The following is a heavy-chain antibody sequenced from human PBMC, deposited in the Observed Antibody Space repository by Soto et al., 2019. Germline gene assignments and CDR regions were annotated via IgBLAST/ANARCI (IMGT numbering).Heavy chain of an antibody. V-gene: IGHV3-23*01. J-gene: IGHJ4*02. Sequence: EVQLLESGGDLVQPGGSLRLSCAASGFTFSSYAMSWVRQAPGKGLEWVSTLSGRGDDTYYTDSVKGRFTISRDNSKNTMDVHMNSLRAEDTAVYYCARAQPTYSSSYFDYWGQGTLVTVSS. CDR2: LSGRGDDT. D-gene: IGHD3-22*01. CDR3: ARAQPTYSSSYFDY. CDR1: GFTFSSYA.